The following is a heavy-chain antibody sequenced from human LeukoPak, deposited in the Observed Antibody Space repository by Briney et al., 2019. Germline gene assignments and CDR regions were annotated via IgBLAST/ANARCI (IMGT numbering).Heavy chain of an antibody. Sequence: PSETLSLTCTVSGYSISSGYYWGWIRQPPGKGLEWIGSIYHSGSTYYNPSLKSRVTISVDTSKNQFSLRLRSVTVADTAVYYCAREVGGYSGLDYWGQGTLVTVSS. CDR1: GYSISSGYY. CDR2: IYHSGST. V-gene: IGHV4-38-2*02. CDR3: AREVGGYSGLDY. D-gene: IGHD5-12*01. J-gene: IGHJ4*02.